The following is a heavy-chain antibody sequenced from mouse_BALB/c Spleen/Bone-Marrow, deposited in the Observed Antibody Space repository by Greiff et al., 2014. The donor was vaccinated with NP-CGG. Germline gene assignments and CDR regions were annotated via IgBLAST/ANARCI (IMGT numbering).Heavy chain of an antibody. CDR2: IDTSDSYT. V-gene: IGHV1-69*01. D-gene: IGHD2-1*01. CDR3: AFYYGNYGDY. CDR1: GYTFTDYW. Sequence: QVQLQQPGAELVMPGASVKMSCKASGYTFTDYWMHWVKQRPGQGLEWIGAIDTSDSYTSYNQKSKGKATLTVDESSSTAYMQLSSLTSEDSAVYYCAFYYGNYGDYWGQGTSLTVSS. J-gene: IGHJ2*02.